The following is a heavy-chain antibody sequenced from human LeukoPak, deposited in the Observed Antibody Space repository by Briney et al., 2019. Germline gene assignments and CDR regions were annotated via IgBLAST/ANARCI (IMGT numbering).Heavy chain of an antibody. J-gene: IGHJ3*02. CDR1: GYTFSSYW. D-gene: IGHD3-22*01. CDR3: ARDGGDSYYYESGPFDI. V-gene: IGHV3-74*01. CDR2: INSGGSNT. Sequence: GSLRLSCAASGYTFSSYWMHWVRQAPGKGLVWVSRINSGGSNTIYADSVKGRFTISTDNAKNTLYLQMNSLRAEDTAVYYCARDGGDSYYYESGPFDIWGQGTMVTVSS.